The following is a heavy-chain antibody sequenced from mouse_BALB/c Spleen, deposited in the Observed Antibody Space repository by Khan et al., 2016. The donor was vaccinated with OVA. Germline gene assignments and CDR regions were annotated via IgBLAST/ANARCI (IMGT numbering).Heavy chain of an antibody. CDR1: GYTFTSYW. J-gene: IGHJ3*01. D-gene: IGHD4-1*01. CDR3: TRRNWDVAWFAY. Sequence: EVQLQQSGTVLARPGASVKMSCKASGYTFTSYWMHWVKQRPGQGLEWIGDIYPGNTDTNYNQKFKGKAKLTAVTSTSTAYMGLSSLTNAASAVYYCTRRNWDVAWFAYWGQGTLVTVSA. V-gene: IGHV1-5*01. CDR2: IYPGNTDT.